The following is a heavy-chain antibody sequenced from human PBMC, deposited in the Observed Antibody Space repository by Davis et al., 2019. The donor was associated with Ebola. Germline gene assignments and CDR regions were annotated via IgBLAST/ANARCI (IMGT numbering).Heavy chain of an antibody. D-gene: IGHD2-21*02. J-gene: IGHJ6*02. Sequence: AASVKVSCKASGGTFSSYAISWVRQAPGQGLEWMGGIIPIFGTANYAQKFQGRVTITADESTNTAYMELSSLRSEDTAVYYCARGHDSTYGMDVWGQGTTVTVSS. CDR1: GGTFSSYA. V-gene: IGHV1-69*13. CDR3: ARGHDSTYGMDV. CDR2: IIPIFGTA.